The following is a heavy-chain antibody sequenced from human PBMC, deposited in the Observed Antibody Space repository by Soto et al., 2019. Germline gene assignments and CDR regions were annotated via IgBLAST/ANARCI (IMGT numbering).Heavy chain of an antibody. CDR3: ARALRYCSSPSCLYYFDY. Sequence: QVQLVQSGAEVKKPGASVKVSCKASGYTFPNYDINWVRQATGQGLEWMGWMNPNTGNTGYSQKFKGRVAMTRNTSISTAYMELSGLRSEDTAVYYCARALRYCSSPSCLYYFDYWGQGTLVTVSS. CDR2: MNPNTGNT. CDR1: GYTFPNYD. V-gene: IGHV1-8*01. D-gene: IGHD2-2*01. J-gene: IGHJ4*02.